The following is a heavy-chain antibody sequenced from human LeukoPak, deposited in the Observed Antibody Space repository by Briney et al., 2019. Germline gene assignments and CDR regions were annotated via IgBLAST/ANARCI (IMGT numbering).Heavy chain of an antibody. D-gene: IGHD3-22*01. CDR3: AVSRADSSGYYSDY. CDR2: IIPIFGTA. CDR1: GGTFSSYA. Sequence: SVKVSCKASGGTFSSYAISGVRQAPGQGLEWMGRIIPIFGTANYAQKFQGRVTITTDESTSTAYMELSSLRSEDTAVYYCAVSRADSSGYYSDYWGQGTLVTVSS. V-gene: IGHV1-69*05. J-gene: IGHJ4*02.